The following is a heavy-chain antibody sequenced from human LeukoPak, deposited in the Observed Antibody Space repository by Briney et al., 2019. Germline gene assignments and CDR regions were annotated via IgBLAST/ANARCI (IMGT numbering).Heavy chain of an antibody. Sequence: SETLSLTCAVYGGSFSGYYWSWIRQPQGKGLEWIGYISYSGSPNYNPSLKSRVTISADTSKNQFSLNLSSVTAADTAVYYCARVGHIVAAGTYDWWGQGTLVTVSS. CDR1: GGSFSGYY. D-gene: IGHD6-13*01. J-gene: IGHJ4*02. CDR2: ISYSGSP. CDR3: ARVGHIVAAGTYDW. V-gene: IGHV4-59*08.